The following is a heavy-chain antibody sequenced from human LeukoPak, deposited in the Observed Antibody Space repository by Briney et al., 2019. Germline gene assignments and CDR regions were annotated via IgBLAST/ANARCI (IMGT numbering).Heavy chain of an antibody. J-gene: IGHJ3*02. D-gene: IGHD3-22*01. CDR2: ISGSGGST. CDR1: GFTFSSYA. CDR3: AKDLGITMIGVVIDAFDI. V-gene: IGHV3-23*01. Sequence: GRSLRLSCAASGFTFSSYAMSWVRQAPGKGLEWVSAISGSGGSTYYADSVKGRFTISRDNSKNTLYLQMNSLRAEDTAVYYCAKDLGITMIGVVIDAFDIWGQGTMVTVSS.